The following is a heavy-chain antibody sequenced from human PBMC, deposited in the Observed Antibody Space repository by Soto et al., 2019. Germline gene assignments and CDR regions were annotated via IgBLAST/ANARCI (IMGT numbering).Heavy chain of an antibody. CDR3: ARSREFDY. V-gene: IGHV4-30-2*01. J-gene: IGHJ4*02. Sequence: SETLSLTCVVSGGSLSSATYSWNWFRQPPGKGLEWIGYIFPSGTTYYNPSLKSRVTISIDVSKNQFSLSLRSLTAADTAVYYCARSREFDYWSQGTLVTVSS. CDR2: IFPSGTT. CDR1: GGSLSSATYS.